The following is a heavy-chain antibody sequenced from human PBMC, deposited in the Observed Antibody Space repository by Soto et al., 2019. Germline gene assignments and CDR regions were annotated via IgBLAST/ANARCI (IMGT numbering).Heavy chain of an antibody. CDR3: AKDRACSSTSCYTGY. V-gene: IGHV3-23*01. CDR1: GFTFSSYA. J-gene: IGHJ4*02. CDR2: ISGSGGST. D-gene: IGHD2-2*02. Sequence: PGGSLRLSCAASGFTFSSYAMSWVRQAPGKGLEWVSAISGSGGSTYYADSVKGRFTISRDNSKNTLYLQMNSLRAEDTAVYYCAKDRACSSTSCYTGYWGQGTLVTVSS.